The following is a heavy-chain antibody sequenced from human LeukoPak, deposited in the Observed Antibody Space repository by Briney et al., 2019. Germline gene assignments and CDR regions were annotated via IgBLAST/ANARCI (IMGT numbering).Heavy chain of an antibody. D-gene: IGHD3-10*01. CDR1: GFTFSSYA. CDR2: ISGSGGST. Sequence: GGPLRLSCAASGFTFSSYAMSWVRQAPGKGLEWVSAISGSGGSTYYADSVKGRFTISRDNSKNTLYLQMNSLRAEDTAVYYCAKKGVLLWFGESPPHAFDIWGQGTMVTVSS. J-gene: IGHJ3*02. CDR3: AKKGVLLWFGESPPHAFDI. V-gene: IGHV3-23*01.